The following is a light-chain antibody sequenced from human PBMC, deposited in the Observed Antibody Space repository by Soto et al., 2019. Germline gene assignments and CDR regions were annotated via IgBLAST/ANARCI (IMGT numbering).Light chain of an antibody. CDR2: VAS. J-gene: IGKJ4*01. Sequence: EIQMTQSPSYLSASVGDTVTSTCRASQSIGRFLNWYQQKPGKAPNVLINVASTLRSGVPSRFSGSGSGTDFNLTINSLQPEEFATYFCQQSFTTPLTVGGGTKVAIK. V-gene: IGKV1-39*01. CDR1: QSIGRF. CDR3: QQSFTTPLT.